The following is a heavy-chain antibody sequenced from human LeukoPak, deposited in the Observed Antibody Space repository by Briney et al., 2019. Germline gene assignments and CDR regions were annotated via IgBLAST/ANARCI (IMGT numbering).Heavy chain of an antibody. CDR2: IYSGGGT. J-gene: IGHJ4*02. CDR3: VRDGGNWDVDY. Sequence: KASETLSLTCTVSGGSISRGNYFWGWIRQPPGKELEWIGSIYSGGGTHYNPSLNSRLTISADTSKNQFSLNLRSVTAADTAVYFCVRDGGNWDVDYWGQGTLVTVSS. V-gene: IGHV4-39*07. D-gene: IGHD3-16*01. CDR1: GGSISRGNYF.